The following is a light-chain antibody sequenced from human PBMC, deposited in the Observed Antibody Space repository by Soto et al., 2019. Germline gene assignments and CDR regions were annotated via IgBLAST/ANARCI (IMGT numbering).Light chain of an antibody. CDR2: TTS. J-gene: IGKJ4*01. V-gene: IGKV1-6*01. CDR3: LQSYIYPLT. CDR1: QGIRHD. Sequence: AIRLTHSPSSLSASVGDRVNITCRASQGIRHDLGWYQQKPGQAPKLLIYTTSTLQSGVPSMFSGSGSGTDFTLTISGLQPEDFATYYCLQSYIYPLTFGGGTKVDIK.